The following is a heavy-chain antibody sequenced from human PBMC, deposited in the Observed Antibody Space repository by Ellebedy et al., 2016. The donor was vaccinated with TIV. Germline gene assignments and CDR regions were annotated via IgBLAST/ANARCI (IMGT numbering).Heavy chain of an antibody. CDR3: ARDQTHFRYCSSTSCASYYYYYGMDV. CDR2: IYHSGST. CDR1: GGSISSSNW. J-gene: IGHJ6*02. Sequence: SETLSLXXAVSGGSISSSNWWRWVRQPPGKGLEWIGEIYHSGSTNYSPSLKSRVTISVDKSKNQFSLKLSSVTAADTAVYYCARDQTHFRYCSSTSCASYYYYYGMDVWGQGTTVTVSS. V-gene: IGHV4-4*02. D-gene: IGHD2-2*01.